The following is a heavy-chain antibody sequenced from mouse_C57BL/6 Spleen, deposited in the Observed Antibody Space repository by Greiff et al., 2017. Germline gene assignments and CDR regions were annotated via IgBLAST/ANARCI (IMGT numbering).Heavy chain of an antibody. CDR3: ARANYGSSYD. CDR1: GYAFTNYL. CDR2: INPGSGGT. V-gene: IGHV1-54*01. D-gene: IGHD1-1*01. J-gene: IGHJ2*01. Sequence: QVQLKESGAELVRPGTSVKVSCKASGYAFTNYLIEWVKQRPGQGLEWIGVINPGSGGTNYNEKFKGKATLTADKSSSTAYMQLSSLTSEDSAVYFCARANYGSSYDWGQGTTLTVSS.